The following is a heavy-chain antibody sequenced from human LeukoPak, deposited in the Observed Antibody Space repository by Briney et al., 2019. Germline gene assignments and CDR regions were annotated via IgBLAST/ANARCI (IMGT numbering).Heavy chain of an antibody. CDR2: ISSSSSTI. J-gene: IGHJ6*04. V-gene: IGHV3-48*03. D-gene: IGHD3-10*02. CDR1: GFTFSSYE. Sequence: GSLRLSCAASGFTFSSYEMNWVRQAPGKGLEWVSYISSSSSTIYYADSVKGRFTISRDNAKNSLYLQMNSLRAEDTAVYYCAELGITMIGGVWGKGTTVTISS. CDR3: AELGITMIGGV.